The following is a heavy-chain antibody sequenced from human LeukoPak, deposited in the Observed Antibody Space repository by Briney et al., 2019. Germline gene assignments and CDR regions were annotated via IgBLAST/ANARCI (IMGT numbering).Heavy chain of an antibody. J-gene: IGHJ4*02. D-gene: IGHD1-26*01. CDR1: GFTFSSYG. CDR2: ISYDGSNK. Sequence: GGSLRLSCAASGFTFSSYGMHWVRQAPGKGLEWVAVISYDGSNKYYADSVKGRFTISRDNSKNTLYLQMNSLRAEDTAVYFCAPTRKLELLPFDYWGQGTLVTVSS. CDR3: APTRKLELLPFDY. V-gene: IGHV3-30*03.